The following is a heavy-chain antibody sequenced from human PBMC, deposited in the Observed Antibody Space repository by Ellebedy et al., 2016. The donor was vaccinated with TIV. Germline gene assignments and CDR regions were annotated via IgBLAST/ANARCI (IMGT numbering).Heavy chain of an antibody. J-gene: IGHJ4*02. Sequence: SETLSLTXTVSGVSISGSYCTWIRQPPGQGLEWIGYIYCSGTGITNYNPSLKSRVTISVDTSENQFSLKLSSVTAADTAVYYCARDSVGGTGGYFNNWGQGTLVTVSS. V-gene: IGHV4-59*01. CDR1: GVSISGSY. CDR2: IYCSGTGIT. D-gene: IGHD4-23*01. CDR3: ARDSVGGTGGYFNN.